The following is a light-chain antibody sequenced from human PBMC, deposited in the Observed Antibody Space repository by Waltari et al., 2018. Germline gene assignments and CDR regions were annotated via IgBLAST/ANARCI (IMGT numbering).Light chain of an antibody. J-gene: IGLJ2*01. V-gene: IGLV7-46*01. CDR1: TGPVTSAHY. Sequence: QAEVTQEPSLTVSPGGTVTLPCGSITGPVTSAHYPYWIQQRPGHTPRTLMYDATSRHSCTPARFSGSFLVDKAAVTLSGAQPEDEAAYYGFLTCTDARGVVFGGGTRLTVL. CDR2: DAT. CDR3: FLTCTDARGVV.